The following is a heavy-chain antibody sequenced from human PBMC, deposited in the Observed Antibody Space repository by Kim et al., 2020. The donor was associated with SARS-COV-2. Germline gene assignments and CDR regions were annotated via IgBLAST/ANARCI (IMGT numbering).Heavy chain of an antibody. J-gene: IGHJ6*01. D-gene: IGHD4-17*01. Sequence: SETLSLTCTVSGGSVSSGSYYWSWIRQPPGKGLEWIGYIYYSGSTNYNPSLKSRVTISVDTSKNQFSLKLSSVTAADTAVYYCARDHGDYEFGGYYYGM. CDR3: ARDHGDYEFGGYYYGM. V-gene: IGHV4-61*01. CDR1: GGSVSSGSYY. CDR2: IYYSGST.